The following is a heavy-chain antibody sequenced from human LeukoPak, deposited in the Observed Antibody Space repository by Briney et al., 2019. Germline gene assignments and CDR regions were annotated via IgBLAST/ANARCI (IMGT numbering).Heavy chain of an antibody. Sequence: GGSLRLSCAASGFTFSSYDMNWIRQAPGKGPEWVSSIIGSGGTTYYADSVKGRFTVSRDNPKNTLYLQMHSLRVEDTAVYYCAKDASYSSSWYGLDYWGQGTLVTVSS. J-gene: IGHJ4*02. CDR1: GFTFSSYD. D-gene: IGHD6-13*01. CDR3: AKDASYSSSWYGLDY. CDR2: IIGSGGTT. V-gene: IGHV3-23*01.